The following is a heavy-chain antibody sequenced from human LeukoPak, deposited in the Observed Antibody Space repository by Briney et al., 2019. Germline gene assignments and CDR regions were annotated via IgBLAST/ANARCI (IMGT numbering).Heavy chain of an antibody. V-gene: IGHV4-59*12. J-gene: IGHJ4*02. CDR2: IYYSGST. CDR1: GGSISSYY. CDR3: AGEGDDYLFDY. D-gene: IGHD4-11*01. Sequence: PSETLSLTCTVSGGSISSYYWSWIRQPPGKGLEWIGYIYYSGSTNYNPSLKSRVTISVDRSKNQFSLKLSSVTAADTAVYYCAGEGDDYLFDYWGQGTLVTVSS.